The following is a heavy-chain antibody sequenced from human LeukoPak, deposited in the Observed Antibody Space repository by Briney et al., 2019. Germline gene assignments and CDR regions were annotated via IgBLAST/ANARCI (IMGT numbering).Heavy chain of an antibody. CDR1: GGSINSSPYY. Sequence: SETLSLTCTVSGGSINSSPYYWGWIRQPPGKGLAWIGYVYYSGTTYYNPSLKSRVTISVDTSKNQFSLELSSVTAADTAVYYCARRPVATITFDYWGQGTLVTVSS. J-gene: IGHJ4*02. V-gene: IGHV4-39*01. CDR2: VYYSGTT. CDR3: ARRPVATITFDY. D-gene: IGHD5-12*01.